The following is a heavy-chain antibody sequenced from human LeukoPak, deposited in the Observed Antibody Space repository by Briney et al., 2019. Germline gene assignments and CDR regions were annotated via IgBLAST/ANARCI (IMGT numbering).Heavy chain of an antibody. J-gene: IGHJ6*03. D-gene: IGHD3-10*02. Sequence: SETLSLTCTVSGGSISNYYWTWIRQPPGKGLEWIGYISYSGSTNYNPSLKSRVTISVDTSKNQFSLKLSSVTAADTAVYYCARGRMFYYYYYMDVWGKGSTVTVSS. CDR1: GGSISNYY. CDR3: ARGRMFYYYYYMDV. CDR2: ISYSGST. V-gene: IGHV4-59*12.